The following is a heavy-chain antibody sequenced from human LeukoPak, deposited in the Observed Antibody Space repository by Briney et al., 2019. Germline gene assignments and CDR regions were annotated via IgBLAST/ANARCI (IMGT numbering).Heavy chain of an antibody. CDR2: ISSSSSYI. CDR1: GFTFSSYS. CDR3: ARDMMEMATSDAFDI. J-gene: IGHJ3*02. Sequence: GGSLRLSCAASGFTFSSYSMNWVRQAPGKGLEWVSSISSSSSYIYYADPVKGRFTISRDNAKNSLYLQMNSLRAEDTAVYYCARDMMEMATSDAFDIWGQGTMVTVSS. D-gene: IGHD5-24*01. V-gene: IGHV3-21*01.